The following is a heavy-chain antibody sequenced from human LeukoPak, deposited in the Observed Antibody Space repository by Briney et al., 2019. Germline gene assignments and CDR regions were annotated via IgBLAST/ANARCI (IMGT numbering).Heavy chain of an antibody. J-gene: IGHJ4*02. D-gene: IGHD6-19*01. CDR3: ARVPAYSSGWYTYFDY. Sequence: SETLSLTCAVYGGSFSGYYWSWIRQPPGKGLEWIGEINHRGSSNYNPPLHNRLNITVDTSKNHFSLQLSSVTAADTAVYYCARVPAYSSGWYTYFDYWGQGTLVTVSS. V-gene: IGHV4-34*01. CDR2: INHRGSS. CDR1: GGSFSGYY.